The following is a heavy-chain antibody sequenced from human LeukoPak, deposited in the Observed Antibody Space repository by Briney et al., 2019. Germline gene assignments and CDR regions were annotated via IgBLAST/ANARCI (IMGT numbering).Heavy chain of an antibody. CDR1: GDSISSYY. Sequence: SETLSLTCTVSGDSISSYYWSWVRQPAGKGVEWIGRIYTIGSTNSNPSLKSRVTMSVDTSKNQFSLKLSSVTAADTAVYYCARDYDSSGYYFSGADYWGQGTLVTVSS. J-gene: IGHJ4*02. CDR3: ARDYDSSGYYFSGADY. V-gene: IGHV4-4*07. D-gene: IGHD3-22*01. CDR2: IYTIGST.